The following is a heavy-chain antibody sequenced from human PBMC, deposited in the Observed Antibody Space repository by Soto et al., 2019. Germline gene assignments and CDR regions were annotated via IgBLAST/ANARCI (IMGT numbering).Heavy chain of an antibody. Sequence: SETLSLTCAVYGGYFSGYYWSWIRQPPGKGLEWIGEINHSGSTNYNPSLKSRVTISVDTSKNQFSLKLSSVTAADTAVYYCARGQRYSSGWTSYYFDYWGQGTLVTVSS. CDR1: GGYFSGYY. J-gene: IGHJ4*02. CDR3: ARGQRYSSGWTSYYFDY. D-gene: IGHD6-19*01. CDR2: INHSGST. V-gene: IGHV4-34*01.